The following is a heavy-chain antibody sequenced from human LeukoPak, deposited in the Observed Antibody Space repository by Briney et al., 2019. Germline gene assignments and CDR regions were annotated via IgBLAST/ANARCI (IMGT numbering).Heavy chain of an antibody. CDR1: GGSISSYY. J-gene: IGHJ6*03. V-gene: IGHV4-59*01. Sequence: SETLSLTCTVSGGSISSYYWSWIRQPPGKGLEWIGYIYYSGSTDYNPSLKSRVTISGDTSKNQFSLKLSSLTAADTAVYYCATAGTTDNYYMDVWGKGTTVTVSS. D-gene: IGHD1-14*01. CDR2: IYYSGST. CDR3: ATAGTTDNYYMDV.